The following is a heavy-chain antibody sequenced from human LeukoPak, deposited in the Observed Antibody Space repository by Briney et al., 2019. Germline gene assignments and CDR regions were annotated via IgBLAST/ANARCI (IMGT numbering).Heavy chain of an antibody. CDR1: GGSISSGDYY. V-gene: IGHV4-30-4*01. CDR3: ARVGGISLNWFDP. CDR2: IYYSGST. D-gene: IGHD1-26*01. J-gene: IGHJ5*02. Sequence: KSSETLSLTCTVSGGSISSGDYYWSWIRQPPGKGLEWIGYIYYSGSTYYNPSLKSRVTISVDTSKNQFSLKLSSVTAADTAVYYCARVGGISLNWFDPWGQGTLVTVSS.